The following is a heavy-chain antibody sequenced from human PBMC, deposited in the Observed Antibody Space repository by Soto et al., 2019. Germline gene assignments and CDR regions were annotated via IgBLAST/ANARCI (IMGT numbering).Heavy chain of an antibody. Sequence: PGGYLRLSCAASGFTFSDHYMAWIRQAPGKGLEIVAHMSGGGSSEDYGDSVKGRFSIFRENSKNLLFLQMFFLRAEDTAVYYCAREVNHGWYDTVGQGTLVTVSS. CDR3: AREVNHGWYDT. CDR1: GFTFSDHY. CDR2: MSGGGSSE. J-gene: IGHJ5*02. V-gene: IGHV3-11*01.